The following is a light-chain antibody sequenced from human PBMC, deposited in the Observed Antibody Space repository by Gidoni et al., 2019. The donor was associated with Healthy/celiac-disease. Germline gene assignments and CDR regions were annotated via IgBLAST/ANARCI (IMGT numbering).Light chain of an antibody. CDR2: AAS. CDR1: QSISSY. V-gene: IGKV1-39*01. Sequence: DIQMTQYPSSLSASVGDRVTITCRASQSISSYLNWYQQNPGKAPKLLIYAASSLQSGVPSRFSGSGSGTDFTLTISSLQPEDFSTYYCQQSYSTPVTFGQGTKLEIK. J-gene: IGKJ2*01. CDR3: QQSYSTPVT.